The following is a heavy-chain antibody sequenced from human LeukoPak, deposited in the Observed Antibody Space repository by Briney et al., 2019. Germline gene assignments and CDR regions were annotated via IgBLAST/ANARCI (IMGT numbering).Heavy chain of an antibody. Sequence: SETLSLTCAVSGVSISRGGYFWSWIRQPPGKGLEWIGYIYYSGSTNYNPSLKSRVTISVDTSKNQFSLKLSSVTAADTAVYYCARRLYYDILTVLIRDDAFDIWGQGTMVTVSS. J-gene: IGHJ3*02. V-gene: IGHV4-61*08. CDR1: GVSISRGGYF. CDR3: ARRLYYDILTVLIRDDAFDI. D-gene: IGHD3-9*01. CDR2: IYYSGST.